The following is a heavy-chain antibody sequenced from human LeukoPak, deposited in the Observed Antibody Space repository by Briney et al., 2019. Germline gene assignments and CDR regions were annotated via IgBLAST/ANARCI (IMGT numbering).Heavy chain of an antibody. J-gene: IGHJ4*02. CDR3: ARWDSYQYYFDY. CDR2: ITPSDGTT. V-gene: IGHV1-46*01. D-gene: IGHD5-18*01. Sequence: EASVKVSCKASGYTLSDHAIHWVRKAPGQGLEWTGVITPSDGTTGFPQKFQGRVTLTTDMSTGTVYMELSSLRSEDTAVYYCARWDSYQYYFDYWGQGTLVTVSS. CDR1: GYTLSDHA.